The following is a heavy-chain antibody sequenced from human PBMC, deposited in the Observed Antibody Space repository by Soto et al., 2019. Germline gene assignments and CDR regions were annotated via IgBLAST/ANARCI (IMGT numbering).Heavy chain of an antibody. Sequence: QVQLQESGPGLVKASQTLSLTCTVSGGSIRNGNYYWSWIRQLPGKGLEWIGNIYYIGTTSYNPSLKIRVIQSNTSSKNLLFLELTSVLAADTAVYYCAKNETTRPWFDPWGQGTLVTVSS. CDR3: AKNETTRPWFDP. J-gene: IGHJ5*02. CDR2: IYYIGTT. D-gene: IGHD1-1*01. CDR1: GGSIRNGNYY. V-gene: IGHV4-31*03.